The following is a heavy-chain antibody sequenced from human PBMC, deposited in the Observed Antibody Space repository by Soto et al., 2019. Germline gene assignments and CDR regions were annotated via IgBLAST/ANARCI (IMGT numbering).Heavy chain of an antibody. CDR2: ITKSSRTI. V-gene: IGHV3-48*01. CDR3: TRDHGDGYGMDV. J-gene: IGHJ6*02. CDR1: GFTFSTYS. Sequence: EVQLVESGGGLVQPGVSLRLSCAASGFTFSTYSMNWVRQAPGKGLEWISYITKSSRTIYYADSVKGRFTISSDNAKNSQYLQMNSLRAEDTDVYYCTRDHGDGYGMDVWGQGTTVTVSS. D-gene: IGHD4-17*01.